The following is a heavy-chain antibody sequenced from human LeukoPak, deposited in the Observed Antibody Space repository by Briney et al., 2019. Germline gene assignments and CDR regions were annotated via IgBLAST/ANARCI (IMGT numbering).Heavy chain of an antibody. CDR3: ARSHGDYPLDY. CDR2: IYYSGST. Sequence: SQTLSLTCTVSGDSISSGDYYWSWIRQPPGKGLEYIVYIYYSGSTYYNPSLKSRVTISLDTSKNQFSLKLSSVTAADTAVYYCARSHGDYPLDYWGQGTLVTVSS. CDR1: GDSISSGDYY. D-gene: IGHD4-17*01. J-gene: IGHJ4*02. V-gene: IGHV4-30-4*01.